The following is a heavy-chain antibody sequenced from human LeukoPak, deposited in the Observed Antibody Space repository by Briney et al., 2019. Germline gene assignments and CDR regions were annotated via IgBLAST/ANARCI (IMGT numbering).Heavy chain of an antibody. J-gene: IGHJ5*02. D-gene: IGHD6-13*01. CDR2: IFQRGYS. Sequence: SETLSLTCAVPGYSISSGYYWGWIRQPPGKGPQWIGSIFQRGYSYYNPSLKSRVTISVDTSKNQFSLKLSSVTAADTAVYYCAGDKEATGNGRPNWFDPWGQGTLVTVSS. CDR1: GYSISSGYY. CDR3: AGDKEATGNGRPNWFDP. V-gene: IGHV4-38-2*01.